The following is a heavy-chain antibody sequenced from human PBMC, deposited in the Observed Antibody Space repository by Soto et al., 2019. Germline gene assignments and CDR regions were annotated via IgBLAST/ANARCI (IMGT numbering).Heavy chain of an antibody. CDR3: GRAREGVVTMGWFDP. CDR1: GGSISSYY. D-gene: IGHD3-3*01. V-gene: IGHV4-59*12. Sequence: PSETLSLTCTVSGGSISSYYWSWIRQPPGKGLEWIGYIYYSGSTYYNPSLKSRVTISVDRSKNQFSLKLSSVTAADTAVYYCGRAREGVVTMGWFDPWGQGTLVTVSS. J-gene: IGHJ5*02. CDR2: IYYSGST.